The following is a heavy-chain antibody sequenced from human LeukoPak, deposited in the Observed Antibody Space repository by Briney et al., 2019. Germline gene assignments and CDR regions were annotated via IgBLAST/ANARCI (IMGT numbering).Heavy chain of an antibody. J-gene: IGHJ4*02. CDR3: ARVVGQLGASVDY. CDR2: IIPIFGTA. V-gene: IGHV1-69*01. Sequence: SVKVSCKASGGTFSSYAISWVRQAPGQGLEWMGGIIPIFGTANYAQKFQGRVTITADESTSTAYMELSSLRSEDTAVYYCARVVGQLGASVDYWGQGTLVTASS. D-gene: IGHD1-26*01. CDR1: GGTFSSYA.